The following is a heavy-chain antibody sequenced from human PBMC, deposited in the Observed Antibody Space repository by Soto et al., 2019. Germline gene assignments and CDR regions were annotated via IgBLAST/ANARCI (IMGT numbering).Heavy chain of an antibody. CDR3: ARVSVETVVRVVIFNSGIYFDH. V-gene: IGHV1-2*04. CDR2: INPNSGGT. CDR1: GYTFTDYY. J-gene: IGHJ4*02. D-gene: IGHD3-10*01. Sequence: HVQLVQSGAEVKKPGASVKVSCKASGYTFTDYYIHLVRQAPGQGLEWMGWINPNSGGTNSAQKFEAWITMNRDTYITPSYMELSRLKSDDTAVYYCARVSVETVVRVVIFNSGIYFDHWGQGTLVTVSS.